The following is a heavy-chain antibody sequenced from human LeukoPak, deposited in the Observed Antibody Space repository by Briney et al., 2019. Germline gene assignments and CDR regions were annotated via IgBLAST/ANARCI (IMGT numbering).Heavy chain of an antibody. CDR1: GFSFDDYG. J-gene: IGHJ3*02. CDR3: AKDIYINTDAFDI. Sequence: GGSLRLSCAASGFSFDDYGMHWVRQAPGKGLEWVSGITWNSGSIGYAEFVKGRFSISRDNAKNSMYLQMNSLRAEDTGLYYCAKDIYINTDAFDIWGQGTMVTVSS. CDR2: ITWNSGSI. V-gene: IGHV3-9*01.